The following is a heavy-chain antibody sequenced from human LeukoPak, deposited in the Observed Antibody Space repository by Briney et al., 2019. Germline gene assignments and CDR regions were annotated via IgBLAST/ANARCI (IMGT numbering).Heavy chain of an antibody. V-gene: IGHV3-21*04. Sequence: GGSLRLSCAASGFTVSNNYMSWVRQAPGKKLEWVSSISSSSSYIYYADSVRGRFTISRDNARNSLYLQMNSLRAEDTAVYYCAKWWWYYGSGSYSLHWGQGTLVTVSS. CDR2: ISSSSSYI. CDR1: GFTVSNNY. CDR3: AKWWWYYGSGSYSLH. J-gene: IGHJ4*02. D-gene: IGHD3-10*01.